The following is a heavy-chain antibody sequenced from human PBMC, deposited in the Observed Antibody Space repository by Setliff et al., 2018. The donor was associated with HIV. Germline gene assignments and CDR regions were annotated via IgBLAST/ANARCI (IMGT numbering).Heavy chain of an antibody. CDR2: IYYTGST. V-gene: IGHV4-59*01. J-gene: IGHJ3*02. Sequence: SETLSLTCTVSSGSISTYYWTWIRQPPGKGLEYIGYIYYTGSTDYNPSLNGRVTISIDMSRSQFYLTQNSVTASDTAVYYCARASTHYFGNNKSSWPDAFDIWGIGTMVTVSS. CDR3: ARASTHYFGNNKSSWPDAFDI. D-gene: IGHD3-10*01. CDR1: SGSISTYY.